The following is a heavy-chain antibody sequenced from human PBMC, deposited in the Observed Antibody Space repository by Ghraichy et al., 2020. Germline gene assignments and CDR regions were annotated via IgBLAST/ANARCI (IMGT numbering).Heavy chain of an antibody. CDR2: VSGSGSGT. V-gene: IGHV3-23*01. D-gene: IGHD1-26*01. Sequence: GGSLRLSCSASGFTFTRYAMNWVRQAPGKGLEWISAVSGSGSGTYFADPVKGRFTISRDNSKNTVYLQMDNLRAGDTAVYYCAKGRGATFNWYCDRWGRGTVVAVAS. CDR3: AKGRGATFNWYCDR. CDR1: GFTFTRYA. J-gene: IGHJ2*01.